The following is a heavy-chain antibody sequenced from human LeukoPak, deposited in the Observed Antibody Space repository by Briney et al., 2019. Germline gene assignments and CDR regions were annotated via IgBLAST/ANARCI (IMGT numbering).Heavy chain of an antibody. CDR2: IRSKGYGGTI. J-gene: IGHJ4*02. D-gene: IGHD6-13*01. V-gene: IGHV3-49*04. CDR3: TSLPNSSWSTEVDY. Sequence: AGGYLRLSCTASGFTFGDYAMSWVRQAPGKGLEWVGFIRSKGYGGTIEYAASVKGRFTISRDDSKSIAYLQMNSLKTEDTAVYYCTSLPNSSWSTEVDYWGQGTLVTVSS. CDR1: GFTFGDYA.